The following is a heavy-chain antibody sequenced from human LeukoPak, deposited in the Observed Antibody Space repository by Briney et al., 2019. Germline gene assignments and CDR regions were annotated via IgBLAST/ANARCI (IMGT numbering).Heavy chain of an antibody. CDR3: ARLFFVIDT. V-gene: IGHV4-39*01. CDR1: GASISNSAYY. CDR2: VHYGGST. D-gene: IGHD3-3*01. Sequence: PSETLSLTCTVSGASISNSAYYWLWIRQPPGEGLECIGTVHYGGSTFYNPSLKSRVNISVDTSKNQFSLQLSSVTAADTAVYYCARLFFVIDTWGQGTLVTVSS. J-gene: IGHJ5*02.